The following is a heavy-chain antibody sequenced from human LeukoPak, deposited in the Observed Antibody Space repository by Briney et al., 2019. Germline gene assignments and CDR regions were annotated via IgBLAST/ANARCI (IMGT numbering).Heavy chain of an antibody. D-gene: IGHD2-15*01. Sequence: GESLKISCKGSGSRINNYRIGWVRQLPGKGLEWMRIIYPADSDIRYSPSFQGQVTISADKSISTAYLQWSSLKASDTAIYYCARQEYCSGGSCYTWFDPRGQGTLVIVSS. CDR3: ARQEYCSGGSCYTWFDP. CDR2: IYPADSDI. V-gene: IGHV5-51*01. CDR1: GSRINNYR. J-gene: IGHJ5*02.